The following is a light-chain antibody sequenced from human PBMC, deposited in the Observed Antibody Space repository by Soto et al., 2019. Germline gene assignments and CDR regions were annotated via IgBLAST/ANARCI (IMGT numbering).Light chain of an antibody. Sequence: DIEMTQSPSTLSASVGDRVTITCRASQTIRRWLAWYQQRPGKAPKVLNYDASTFESGVPARFSGGGSETEFTLTISSLQPEDCATDYCQHYNSDTWKFGHGTQVEIK. CDR2: DAS. V-gene: IGKV1-5*01. CDR3: QHYNSDTWK. CDR1: QTIRRW. J-gene: IGKJ1*01.